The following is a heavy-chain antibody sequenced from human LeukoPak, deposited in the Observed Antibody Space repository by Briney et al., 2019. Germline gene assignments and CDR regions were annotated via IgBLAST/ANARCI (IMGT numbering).Heavy chain of an antibody. CDR1: GFTLISYG. V-gene: IGHV3-30*18. CDR2: ISYERSKK. D-gene: IGHD3-9*01. J-gene: IGHJ4*02. CDR3: AKDLKFDWSIDY. Sequence: GGSLRLSCAASGFTLISYGMHGVRQAPGGGREWVAVISYERSKKYYAGSVKGRFTISRDNSKNTLYLQMNSLRAEDTAVYYCAKDLKFDWSIDYWGQGTLVTVSS.